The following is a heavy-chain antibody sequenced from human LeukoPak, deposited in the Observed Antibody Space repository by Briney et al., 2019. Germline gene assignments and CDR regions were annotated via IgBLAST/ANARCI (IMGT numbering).Heavy chain of an antibody. D-gene: IGHD1-26*01. Sequence: PGGSLRLSCAASGFTFSSYAMHWVRQAPGKGLEWVAVISYDGSNKYYADSVKGRFTISRDNSKNTLYLQMNSLRVEDTALYYCAKNRRVGATSDAFDIWGQGTMVTVSS. CDR3: AKNRRVGATSDAFDI. CDR1: GFTFSSYA. CDR2: ISYDGSNK. J-gene: IGHJ3*02. V-gene: IGHV3-30*04.